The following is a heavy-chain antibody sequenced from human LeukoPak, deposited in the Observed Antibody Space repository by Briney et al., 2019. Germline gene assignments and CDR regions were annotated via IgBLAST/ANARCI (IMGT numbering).Heavy chain of an antibody. D-gene: IGHD1-26*01. V-gene: IGHV3-21*01. CDR1: GFTFSSYS. CDR2: ISSSSSYI. CDR3: ARGGGSSGSYYSLSD. Sequence: PGGSLRLSCAASGFTFSSYSMNWVRQAPGKGLEWVSSISSSSSYIYYADSVKGRFTIFRDNAKNSLYLQMNSLRAEDTAVYYCARGGGSSGSYYSLSDWGQGTLVTVSS. J-gene: IGHJ4*02.